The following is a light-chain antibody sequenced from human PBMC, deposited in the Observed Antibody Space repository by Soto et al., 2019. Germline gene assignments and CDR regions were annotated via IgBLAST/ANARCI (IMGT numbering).Light chain of an antibody. CDR2: AAL. V-gene: IGKV1-12*01. Sequence: EIQMTQSPLSVSASVGDRVIITCRASQDIGYWLAWYQQIPGKAPKLLIYAALSLQSGVSSRFSGSGSGTNFTLTINSLQPEDVAFYYCRQANSFPLSFGQGTKVDIK. CDR3: RQANSFPLS. CDR1: QDIGYW. J-gene: IGKJ1*01.